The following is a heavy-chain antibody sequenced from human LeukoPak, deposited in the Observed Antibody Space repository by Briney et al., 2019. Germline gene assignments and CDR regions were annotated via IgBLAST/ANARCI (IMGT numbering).Heavy chain of an antibody. CDR2: INHSGST. D-gene: IGHD3-22*01. V-gene: IGHV4-34*01. CDR3: ARTSIYYDSSGYRS. Sequence: SETLSLTCAVYGGSFSGYQWSWLRQPPGKGLEWIGEINHSGSTNYNPSLTSRVNISVDTSKNQFSLKLSSVTAADTAVYYCARTSIYYDSSGYRSWGQGTLVTVSS. CDR1: GGSFSGYQ. J-gene: IGHJ5*02.